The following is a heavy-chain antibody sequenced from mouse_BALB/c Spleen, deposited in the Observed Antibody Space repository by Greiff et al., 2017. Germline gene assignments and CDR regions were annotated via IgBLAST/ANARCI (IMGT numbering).Heavy chain of an antibody. J-gene: IGHJ2*01. CDR3: ARSGNNVGDYFDY. Sequence: DVHLVESGGGLVQPGGSRKLSCAASGFTFSSFGMHWVRQAPEKGLEWVAYISSGSSTIYYADTVKGRFTISRDNPKNTLFLQMTSLRSEDTAMYYCARSGNNVGDYFDYWGQGTTLTVSS. V-gene: IGHV5-17*02. D-gene: IGHD2-1*01. CDR1: GFTFSSFG. CDR2: ISSGSSTI.